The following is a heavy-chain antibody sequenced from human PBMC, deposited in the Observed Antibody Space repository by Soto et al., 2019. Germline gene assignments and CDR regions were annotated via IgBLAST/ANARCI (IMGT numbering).Heavy chain of an antibody. V-gene: IGHV1-69*02. D-gene: IGHD3-10*01. CDR3: AASYGSGYRAFDS. J-gene: IGHJ4*02. Sequence: QVQLVQSGAEVKKPGSSVKVSCKASGDTFSFYTINWVRQAPGLGLEWMGRVNPIVSMSNYAQQFQGRVTITADKSTHPAYTQLSSLRSEDTAIYYGAASYGSGYRAFDSWGQGALVTV. CDR1: GDTFSFYT. CDR2: VNPIVSMS.